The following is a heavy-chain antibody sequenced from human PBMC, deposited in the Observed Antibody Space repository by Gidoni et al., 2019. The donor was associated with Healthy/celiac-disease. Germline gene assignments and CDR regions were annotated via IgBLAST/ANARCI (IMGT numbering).Heavy chain of an antibody. Sequence: QVQLQESGPGLVKPSQTLSLTCTVSGGSISSGVYYWMWIRQPPGKGLEWIGYIYYSGSTYYNPSLKSRVTISVDTSKNQFSLKLSSVTAADTAVYYCARGRDDSSGYYDIPFDYWGQGTLVTVSS. CDR3: ARGRDDSSGYYDIPFDY. J-gene: IGHJ4*02. CDR2: IYYSGST. V-gene: IGHV4-30-4*01. CDR1: GGSISSGVYY. D-gene: IGHD3-22*01.